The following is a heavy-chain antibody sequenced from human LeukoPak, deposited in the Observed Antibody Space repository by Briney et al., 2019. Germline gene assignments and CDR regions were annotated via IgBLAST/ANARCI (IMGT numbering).Heavy chain of an antibody. CDR3: VRNLTV. J-gene: IGHJ4*02. CDR2: IYPGDSDT. Sequence: GESLKISCKGSGYSFTSYWIGWARQLSGKGLEWMGIIYPGDSDTTYSPSFQGQVTISADKSISTAYLQWNSLKASDTAMYYCVRNLTVWGQGTLVTVSS. V-gene: IGHV5-51*01. D-gene: IGHD1-20*01. CDR1: GYSFTSYW.